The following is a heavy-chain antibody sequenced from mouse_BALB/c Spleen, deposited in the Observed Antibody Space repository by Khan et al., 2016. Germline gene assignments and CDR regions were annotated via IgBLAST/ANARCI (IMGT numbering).Heavy chain of an antibody. CDR3: ARMMGYLSAMDY. D-gene: IGHD2-3*01. Sequence: QIQLVQSGPELKKPGETVKISCKASGYTFTNYGMNWVKQAPGKGLKWMGWINTYTGEPTYADDFKGRFAFSLETSASTAYLQINNLKNEDRVTYFCARMMGYLSAMDYWGQGASVTVSS. CDR2: INTYTGEP. CDR1: GYTFTNYG. V-gene: IGHV9-1*02. J-gene: IGHJ4*01.